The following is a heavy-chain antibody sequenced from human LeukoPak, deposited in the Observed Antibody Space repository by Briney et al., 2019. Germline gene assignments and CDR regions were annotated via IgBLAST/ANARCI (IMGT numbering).Heavy chain of an antibody. CDR3: ARDPGYLQSDY. Sequence: ASVKVSCKASGGTFSSYAISWVRQAPGQGLEWMGCMNANSGATGYAQSFQGRVTMTRDTSINTAFMELNSLRSDDTAVYFCARDPGYLQSDYWGQGTLVTVPS. D-gene: IGHD1-26*01. J-gene: IGHJ4*02. V-gene: IGHV1-8*02. CDR1: GGTFSSYA. CDR2: MNANSGAT.